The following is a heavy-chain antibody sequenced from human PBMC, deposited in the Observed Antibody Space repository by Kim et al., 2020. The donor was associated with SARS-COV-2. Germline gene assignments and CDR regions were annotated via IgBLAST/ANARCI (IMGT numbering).Heavy chain of an antibody. Sequence: SETLSLTCAVYGGSFSDYYWSWIRQPPGKGLEWIGEINHSGSTNYNPSLKSRVTISIDTSKNHFSLKLSSVTAADTAIYYCARVGDKAMAPVSHWGQGTLVTVSS. CDR1: GGSFSDYY. V-gene: IGHV4-34*01. CDR2: INHSGST. CDR3: ARVGDKAMAPVSH. J-gene: IGHJ4*02. D-gene: IGHD5-18*01.